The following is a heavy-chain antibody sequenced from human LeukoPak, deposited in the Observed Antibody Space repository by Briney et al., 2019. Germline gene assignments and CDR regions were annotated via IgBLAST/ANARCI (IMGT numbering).Heavy chain of an antibody. CDR2: ISSSGSTI. Sequence: GGSLRLSCAASGFTFSSYEMNWVRQAPGKGLEWVSYISSSGSTIYYADSVKGRFTISRDNAKNSLYLQMNSLRAEDTAVYYCARDPTYYGDYPDAFDIWGQGTMVTVSS. J-gene: IGHJ3*02. CDR3: ARDPTYYGDYPDAFDI. V-gene: IGHV3-48*03. D-gene: IGHD4-17*01. CDR1: GFTFSSYE.